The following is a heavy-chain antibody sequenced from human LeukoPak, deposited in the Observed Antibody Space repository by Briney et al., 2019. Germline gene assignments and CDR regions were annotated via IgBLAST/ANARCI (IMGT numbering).Heavy chain of an antibody. Sequence: PGGSLTLSCAASGFTFSSYWMSWVRHAPGKGLEWVANIKQDGSEKYYVDSVNGRFTISRDNAKNSLYLQMNSLRAEDTAVYYCARVPAATEYYYYYYMDVWGKGTTVTVSS. CDR3: ARVPAATEYYYYYYMDV. CDR2: IKQDGSEK. V-gene: IGHV3-7*01. CDR1: GFTFSSYW. J-gene: IGHJ6*03. D-gene: IGHD2-2*01.